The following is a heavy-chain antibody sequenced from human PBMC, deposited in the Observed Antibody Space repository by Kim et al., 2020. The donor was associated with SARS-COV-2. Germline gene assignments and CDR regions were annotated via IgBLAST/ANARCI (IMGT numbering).Heavy chain of an antibody. V-gene: IGHV3-48*02. D-gene: IGHD2-2*01. CDR3: ARGAVPAAPYDAFDI. J-gene: IGHJ3*02. Sequence: DSVKGRVTMSRDNAKNSLYLQMNSLRDEDTAVYYCARGAVPAAPYDAFDIWGQGTMVTVSS.